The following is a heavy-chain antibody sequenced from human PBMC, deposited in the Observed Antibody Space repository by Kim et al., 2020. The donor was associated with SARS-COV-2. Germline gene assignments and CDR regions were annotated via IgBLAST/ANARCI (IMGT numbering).Heavy chain of an antibody. J-gene: IGHJ6*02. CDR2: IGTAGDT. V-gene: IGHV3-13*01. CDR3: AREVVVIRRGYYYYYGMDV. D-gene: IGHD3-22*01. Sequence: GGSLRLSCAASGFTFSSYDMHWVRQATGKGLEWVSAIGTAGDTYYPGSVKGRFTISRENAKNSLYLQMNSLRAGDTAVYYCAREVVVIRRGYYYYYGMDVWGQGTTVTVSS. CDR1: GFTFSSYD.